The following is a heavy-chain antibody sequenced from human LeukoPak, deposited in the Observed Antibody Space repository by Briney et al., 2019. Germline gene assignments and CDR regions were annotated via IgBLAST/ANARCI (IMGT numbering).Heavy chain of an antibody. D-gene: IGHD3-10*01. J-gene: IGHJ4*02. CDR3: AGGSTLDRGLVYY. Sequence: GGSLRLSCAASGFTFSSSWMPWVGQAQGKGLVWVSRISGDESSTSYADSVKGRFTISRDNAKNTLFLQMNSLRAEDTAVYYCAGGSTLDRGLVYYWGQGTLVTVSS. CDR2: ISGDESST. V-gene: IGHV3-74*01. CDR1: GFTFSSSW.